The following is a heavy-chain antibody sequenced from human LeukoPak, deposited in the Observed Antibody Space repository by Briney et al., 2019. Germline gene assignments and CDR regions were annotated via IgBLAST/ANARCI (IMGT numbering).Heavy chain of an antibody. V-gene: IGHV3-30*18. CDR1: GFTLTAYG. J-gene: IGHJ4*02. Sequence: AGTSLTLSCAASGFTLTAYGIHWVRQAPGKGLEWVAVITYDGINKDYADSVKGRFTISRDISKNTVSLQMNNLRVEDTAVYYCAKDRIGVATPKAYFDYWGQGTLVTVSS. D-gene: IGHD6-19*01. CDR2: ITYDGINK. CDR3: AKDRIGVATPKAYFDY.